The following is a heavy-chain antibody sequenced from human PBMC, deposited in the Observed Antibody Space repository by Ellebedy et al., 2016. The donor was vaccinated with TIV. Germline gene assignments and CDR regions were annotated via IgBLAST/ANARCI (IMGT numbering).Heavy chain of an antibody. Sequence: ASVKVSCKASGYTFTGYYMHWVRQAPGQGLEWMGGIIPIFGTANYAQKFQGRVTITADESTSTAYMELSSLRSEDTAVYYCARESLGPFTIRHFDYWGQGTLVTVSS. J-gene: IGHJ4*02. V-gene: IGHV1-69*13. CDR3: ARESLGPFTIRHFDY. D-gene: IGHD2-2*01. CDR2: IIPIFGTA. CDR1: GYTFTGYY.